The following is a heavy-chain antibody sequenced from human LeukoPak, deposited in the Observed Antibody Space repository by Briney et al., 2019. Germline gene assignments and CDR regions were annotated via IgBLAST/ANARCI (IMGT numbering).Heavy chain of an antibody. CDR3: ARKENVYYYFDY. Sequence: QPSETQSLTCAVSGYSITSSSWWGWIRQPPGKGLEWIGYIYHSGTTYYNPSLQSRVTMSVDTSKNQFSLKLSSVTAVDTAVYYCARKENVYYYFDYWGQGTLVTVSS. J-gene: IGHJ4*02. D-gene: IGHD3-10*01. CDR1: GYSITSSSW. CDR2: IYHSGTT. V-gene: IGHV4-28*01.